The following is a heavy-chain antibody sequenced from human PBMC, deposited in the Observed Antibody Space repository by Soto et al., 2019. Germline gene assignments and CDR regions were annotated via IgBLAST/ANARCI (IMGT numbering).Heavy chain of an antibody. Sequence: QVQVVQSGDEVKKPGASTFTNYGFSWVRQAPGQGLEWVGWISGYNGNTKYAEKFQGRVTMTTDTSTSTAHMELRSLRSDDTAVYYCAREGQAPYYYYGMDVWGQGTAVTVSS. CDR1: TFTNYG. CDR3: AREGQAPYYYYGMDV. J-gene: IGHJ6*02. CDR2: ISGYNGNT. V-gene: IGHV1-18*01.